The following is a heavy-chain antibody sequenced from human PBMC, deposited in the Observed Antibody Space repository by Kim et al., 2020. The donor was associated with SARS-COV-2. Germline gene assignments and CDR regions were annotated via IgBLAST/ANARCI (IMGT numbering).Heavy chain of an antibody. J-gene: IGHJ3*02. CDR3: ANQEVYYDSSGYYYDRDI. CDR1: GFTFSSYA. D-gene: IGHD3-22*01. V-gene: IGHV3-23*01. CDR2: ISGSGGST. Sequence: GGSLRLSCAASGFTFSSYAMSWVRQAPGKGLEWVSAISGSGGSTYYADSVKGRFTISRDNSKNTLYLQMNSLRAEDTAVYYCANQEVYYDSSGYYYDRDIWGQGTMVTVSS.